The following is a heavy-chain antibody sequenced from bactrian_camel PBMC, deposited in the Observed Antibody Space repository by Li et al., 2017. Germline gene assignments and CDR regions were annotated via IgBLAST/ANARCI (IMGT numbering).Heavy chain of an antibody. CDR1: GFTFSSYY. CDR3: ATNEVPGSYPAY. D-gene: IGHD6*01. V-gene: IGHV3-2*01. J-gene: IGHJ4*01. CDR2: IIGSNT. Sequence: HVQLVESGGGLVQPGGSLRLSCAASGFTFSSYYMSWVRQAPGKGLEWVSMIIGSNTYYADSVKGRFTISRDNAKNTVYLQMNSLKSEDTALYYCATNEVPGSYPAYWGQGTQVTVS.